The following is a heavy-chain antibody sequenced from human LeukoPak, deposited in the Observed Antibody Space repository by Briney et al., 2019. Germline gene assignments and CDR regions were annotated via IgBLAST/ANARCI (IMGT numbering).Heavy chain of an antibody. V-gene: IGHV4-39*07. CDR3: ARSGGGTYRYFDY. J-gene: IGHJ4*02. D-gene: IGHD3-16*02. Sequence: SETLSLTCTVSGGSISSSSYHWGWIRQPPGKGLEWIGSIYYSGSTYYNPSLKSRVTISVDTSKNQFSLKLSSVTAADMAVYYCARSGGGTYRYFDYWGQGTLVTVSS. CDR2: IYYSGST. CDR1: GGSISSSSYH.